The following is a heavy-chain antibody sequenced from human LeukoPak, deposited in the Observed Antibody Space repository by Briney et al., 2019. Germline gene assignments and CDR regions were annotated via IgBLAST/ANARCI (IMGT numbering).Heavy chain of an antibody. CDR1: GYTFTGYY. V-gene: IGHV1-2*02. CDR3: ARGGPTWPPDTWVEYNWFDP. J-gene: IGHJ5*02. Sequence: GASVKVSCKASGYTFTGYYLHWVRQAPGQGLEWMGWINPNSGGTNYAQKFQGRVTMTRDTSISTAYMELSRLRPDDTAVYYCARGGPTWPPDTWVEYNWFDPWGQGTLVTVSS. CDR2: INPNSGGT. D-gene: IGHD5-18*01.